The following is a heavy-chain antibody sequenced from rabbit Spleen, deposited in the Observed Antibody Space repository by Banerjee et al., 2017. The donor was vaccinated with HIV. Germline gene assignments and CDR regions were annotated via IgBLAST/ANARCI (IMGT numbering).Heavy chain of an antibody. V-gene: IGHV1S43*01. D-gene: IGHD5-1*01. CDR3: ARDLVGVIGWNFYL. CDR1: GFDFSSYYW. J-gene: IGHJ4*01. CDR2: IDLLFGTT. Sequence: QEQLEESGGGLVKPGASLTLTCTASGFDFSSYYWICWVRQAPGKGLEWIGYIDLLFGTTYYANWVNGRFTISSHSAQNTLYLQLHSLTAADTATYFCARDLVGVIGWNFYLWGPGTLVTVS.